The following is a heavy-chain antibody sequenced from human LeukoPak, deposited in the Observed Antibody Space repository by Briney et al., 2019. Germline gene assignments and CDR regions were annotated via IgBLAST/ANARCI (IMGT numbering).Heavy chain of an antibody. Sequence: PSETLSLTCTVSGGSISSGGYYWSWIRQPPGKGLEWIGYIYHSGSTYYNPSLKSRVTMSVDRSKNQFSLKLSSVTAADTAVYYCARDNMGALDYWGQGTLVTVSS. D-gene: IGHD1-26*01. CDR1: GGSISSGGYY. V-gene: IGHV4-30-2*01. CDR3: ARDNMGALDY. CDR2: IYHSGST. J-gene: IGHJ4*02.